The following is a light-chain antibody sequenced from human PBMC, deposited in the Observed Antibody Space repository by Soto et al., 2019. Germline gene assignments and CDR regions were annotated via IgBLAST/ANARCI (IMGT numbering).Light chain of an antibody. V-gene: IGLV2-23*01. Sequence: QSALTQPASVSGSPGQSIAISCTGSSSDVGTYDLVSWYQHHPGAAPILMIYEATRRPSGISNRFSGSKSGNTASLTISGLQAEDEADYYCCSFAGSNSWVFGGGTKLTVL. CDR2: EAT. J-gene: IGLJ3*02. CDR1: SSDVGTYDL. CDR3: CSFAGSNSWV.